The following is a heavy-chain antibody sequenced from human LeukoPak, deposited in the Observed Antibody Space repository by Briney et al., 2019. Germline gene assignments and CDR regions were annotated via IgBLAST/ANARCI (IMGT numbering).Heavy chain of an antibody. D-gene: IGHD6-6*01. Sequence: ASVKVSCKASGGTFSSYTITWVRQAPGQGLEWMGWISAYNGNTNYAQKLQGRVTMTTDTSTSTAYMELRSLRSDDTAVYYCAREVQLVPYYYYGMGVWGQGTTVTVSS. J-gene: IGHJ6*02. V-gene: IGHV1-18*01. CDR3: AREVQLVPYYYYGMGV. CDR2: ISAYNGNT. CDR1: GGTFSSYT.